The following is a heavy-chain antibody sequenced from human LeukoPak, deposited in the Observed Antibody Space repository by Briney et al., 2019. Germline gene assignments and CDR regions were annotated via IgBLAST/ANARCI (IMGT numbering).Heavy chain of an antibody. D-gene: IGHD2-21*02. CDR1: GFTFSAYG. V-gene: IGHV3-33*06. CDR2: IWYDGSNK. Sequence: GGPLGLSCAASGFTFSAYGMHWVRKAPGKGLKWGAVIWYDGSNKYYADSVRGRFTISRDSSKNTLYLEMNSLRAEDTAVYYCAKDGDSGTAYYYYYMDVWGKGTTVTVSS. J-gene: IGHJ6*03. CDR3: AKDGDSGTAYYYYYMDV.